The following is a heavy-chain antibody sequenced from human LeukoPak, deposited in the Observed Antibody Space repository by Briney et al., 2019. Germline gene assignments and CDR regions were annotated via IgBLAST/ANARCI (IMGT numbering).Heavy chain of an antibody. CDR2: VSYSGTT. CDR3: ARSHGLY. Sequence: SETMSLTCTVSGASMNTSLWRWLRQPPGKGLEWIGYVSYSGTTNYNPSLKSRVTISIDTSRNQFSLNLNSVTAADTAVYYCARSHGLYWGQGTLVTVSS. V-gene: IGHV4-59*01. J-gene: IGHJ4*02. CDR1: GASMNTSL.